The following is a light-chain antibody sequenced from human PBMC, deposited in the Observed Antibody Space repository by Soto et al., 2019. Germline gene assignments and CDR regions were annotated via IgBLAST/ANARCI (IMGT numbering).Light chain of an antibody. CDR2: EVS. Sequence: QYALTQPASVSGSPGQSITISCTGTSSDVGGYKYVSWYQQHPGKAPKLMIYEVSNRPSGVSNRFSGSKSGNTASLTISGLQGEDEATYYFSSYTSAHTYVFGTGTKVTVL. J-gene: IGLJ1*01. CDR3: SSYTSAHTYV. V-gene: IGLV2-14*03. CDR1: SSDVGGYKY.